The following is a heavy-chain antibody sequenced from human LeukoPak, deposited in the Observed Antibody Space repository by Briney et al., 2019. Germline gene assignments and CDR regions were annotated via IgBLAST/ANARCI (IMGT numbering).Heavy chain of an antibody. V-gene: IGHV1-8*01. CDR1: GYTFPNYD. D-gene: IGHD3-10*01. CDR2: MNPDIGNT. J-gene: IGHJ4*02. CDR3: ARSLSLVRGVIHYFDN. Sequence: ASVKVSCKASGYTFPNYDINWVRQVTGQGLEWMGWMNPDIGNTAYVQKFQGRVAMTRNTSISTAYMELSSLRSEDTAVYYCARSLSLVRGVIHYFDNWGQGTLVTVSS.